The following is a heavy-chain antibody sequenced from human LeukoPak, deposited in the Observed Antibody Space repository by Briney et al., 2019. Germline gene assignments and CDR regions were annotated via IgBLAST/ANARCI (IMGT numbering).Heavy chain of an antibody. D-gene: IGHD5-18*01. Sequence: PGGSLRLSCAASGFTFGDYAMHWVRQAPGKGLKWVSGISWNSGYIGYADSVKGRFTISRDNAKNSLYLQMNSLRAEDTALYYCAKDKSLGGYSYGSFDYWGQGTLVTVSS. J-gene: IGHJ4*02. CDR2: ISWNSGYI. V-gene: IGHV3-9*01. CDR3: AKDKSLGGYSYGSFDY. CDR1: GFTFGDYA.